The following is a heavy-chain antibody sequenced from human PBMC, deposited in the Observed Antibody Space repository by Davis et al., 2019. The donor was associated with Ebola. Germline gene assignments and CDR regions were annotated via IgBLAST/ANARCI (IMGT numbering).Heavy chain of an antibody. D-gene: IGHD3-10*01. V-gene: IGHV3-23*01. J-gene: IGHJ4*02. CDR3: ATLKTGVF. Sequence: GGSLRPSCAAPRFTSRSYWTSWVRQAPGKALEWVSAISGSGGSTYYADSVKGRFTISRDNSKNTVYLQMNSLRAEDTAVYYCATLKTGVFWGQGTLVTASS. CDR2: ISGSGGST. CDR1: RFTSRSYW.